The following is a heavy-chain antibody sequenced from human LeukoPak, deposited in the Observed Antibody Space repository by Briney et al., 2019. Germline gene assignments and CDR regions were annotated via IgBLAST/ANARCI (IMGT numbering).Heavy chain of an antibody. V-gene: IGHV3-30*04. CDR1: GFIFSAHP. D-gene: IGHD5/OR15-5a*01. CDR3: ARQMTSTRLFDS. CDR2: IGSDGSKK. J-gene: IGHJ4*02. Sequence: PGGSLRLSCVASGFIFSAHPLHWVRQSPDKGLEWVALIGSDGSKKYYADSVRGRFTVSRENSNNTLFLRMNTLRADDTAVYFCARQMTSTRLFDSWGQGTLVTVSS.